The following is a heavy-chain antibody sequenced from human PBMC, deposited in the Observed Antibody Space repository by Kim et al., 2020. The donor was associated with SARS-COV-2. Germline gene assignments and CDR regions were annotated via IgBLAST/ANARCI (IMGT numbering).Heavy chain of an antibody. D-gene: IGHD3-16*01. CDR3: ARDRLGAFDI. CDR2: TA. V-gene: IGHV1-69*01. J-gene: IGHJ3*02. Sequence: TANYAQKFQGRVTITADESTSTAYMELSSLRSEDTAVYYCARDRLGAFDIWGQGTMVTVSS.